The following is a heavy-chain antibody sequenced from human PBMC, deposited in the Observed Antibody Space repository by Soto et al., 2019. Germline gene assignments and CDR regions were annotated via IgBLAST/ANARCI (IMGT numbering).Heavy chain of an antibody. CDR3: AREESDSYGPAAFDI. J-gene: IGHJ3*02. CDR1: GGTFSSYT. V-gene: IGHV1-69*04. D-gene: IGHD5-18*01. Sequence: ASVKVSCKASGGTFSSYTISWVRQAPGQGLEWMGRIIPILGIANYAQKFQGRVTITADKSTSTAYMELSSLRSEDTAVYYCAREESDSYGPAAFDIWGQGTIVTVSS. CDR2: IIPILGIA.